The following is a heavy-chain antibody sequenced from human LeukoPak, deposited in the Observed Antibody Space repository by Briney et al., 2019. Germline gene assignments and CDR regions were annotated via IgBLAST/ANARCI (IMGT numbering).Heavy chain of an antibody. V-gene: IGHV3-74*01. CDR1: GFTFSSYW. CDR3: AVLAAATPSRYFRH. D-gene: IGHD6-13*01. J-gene: IGHJ1*01. CDR2: INSDGSST. Sequence: GGSLRLSCAASGFTFSSYWMHWVRQVPGKGLVWVSRINSDGSSTTYADSVKGRFTISRDNAKNTLYLQMNSLRAGDTAVYFCAVLAAATPSRYFRHWGQGTLVTVSS.